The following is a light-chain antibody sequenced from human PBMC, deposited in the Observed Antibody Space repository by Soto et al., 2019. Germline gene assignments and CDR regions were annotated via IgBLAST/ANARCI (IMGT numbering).Light chain of an antibody. CDR1: QTVXNNY. CDR3: QQYGSSPRT. V-gene: IGKV3-20*01. Sequence: IVVTQCPGTLSLSPGERATLSCRASQTVXNNYLAWYQQKPGQAPRLRXDDASSRATGSPDRLSGSGSATDFTLTISRLEPEDFAVYYCQQYGSSPRTFGQGTKVDI. CDR2: DAS. J-gene: IGKJ1*01.